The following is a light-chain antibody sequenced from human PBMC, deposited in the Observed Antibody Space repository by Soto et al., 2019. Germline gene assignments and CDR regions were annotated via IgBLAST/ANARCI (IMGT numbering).Light chain of an antibody. V-gene: IGKV3-20*01. CDR2: GAS. CDR1: RSVSGAY. J-gene: IGKJ1*01. Sequence: ELVLTQSPGTLPLSPGESATLSCRASRSVSGAYLAWYKQNPGQAPRLLIYGASTRATGIPARFSGSGSGTDFTLTISGLESEDFAVYYCHQYDNSPWTFGQGTRVEIK. CDR3: HQYDNSPWT.